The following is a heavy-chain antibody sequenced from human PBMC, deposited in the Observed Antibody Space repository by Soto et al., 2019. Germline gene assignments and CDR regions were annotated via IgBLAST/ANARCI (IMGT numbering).Heavy chain of an antibody. CDR3: ARDYYDSSGYPDAFDI. Sequence: QVQLVESGGGVVQPGRSLRLSCAASGFTFSSYAMHWVRQAPGKGLEWVAVISYDGSNKYYADSVKGRFTISRDNSKNTLYLQMNSLRAEDMAVYYCARDYYDSSGYPDAFDIWGQGTMVTVSS. D-gene: IGHD3-22*01. V-gene: IGHV3-30-3*01. J-gene: IGHJ3*02. CDR2: ISYDGSNK. CDR1: GFTFSSYA.